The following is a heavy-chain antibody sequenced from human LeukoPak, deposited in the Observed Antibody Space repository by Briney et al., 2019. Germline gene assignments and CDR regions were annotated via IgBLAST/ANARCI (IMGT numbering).Heavy chain of an antibody. V-gene: IGHV1-69*04. CDR3: AKDWVRHSSGWYLSY. CDR2: IIPILGIA. D-gene: IGHD6-19*01. J-gene: IGHJ4*02. CDR1: GGTFSSYA. Sequence: ASVKVSCKASGGTFSSYAICWVRQAPGQGLEWMGRIIPILGIANYAQKFQGRVTITADKSTSTAYMELSSLRSEDTAVYYCAKDWVRHSSGWYLSYWGQGTLVTVSS.